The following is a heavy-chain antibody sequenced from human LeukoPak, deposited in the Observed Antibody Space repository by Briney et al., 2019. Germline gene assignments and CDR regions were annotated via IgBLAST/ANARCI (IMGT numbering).Heavy chain of an antibody. CDR1: GFSFSGYS. V-gene: IGHV3-48*01. J-gene: IGHJ4*02. D-gene: IGHD6-6*01. CDR2: IRSSTSTI. Sequence: PGGSLRLSCAASGFSFSGYSMNWVRQAPGKGLEWVSYIRSSTSTIYYADSVKGRFTIFTDSAKNSLYLQMNSLRAEDTAVYYCARVPAEYSSSYWGQGTLVTVSS. CDR3: ARVPAEYSSSY.